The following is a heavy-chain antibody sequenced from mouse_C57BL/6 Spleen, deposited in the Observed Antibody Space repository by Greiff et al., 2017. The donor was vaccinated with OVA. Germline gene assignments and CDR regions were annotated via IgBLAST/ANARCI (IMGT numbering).Heavy chain of an antibody. V-gene: IGHV5-17*01. Sequence: EVMLVESGGGLVKPGGSLKLSCAASGFTFSDYGMHWVRQAPEKGLEWVAYISSGSSTIYYADTVKGRFTISRDNAKNTLFLQMTSLRSEDTAMYYCAKDYDEGYYAMGYWGKGTSVTVSS. CDR2: ISSGSSTI. J-gene: IGHJ4*01. CDR1: GFTFSDYG. CDR3: AKDYDEGYYAMGY. D-gene: IGHD2-4*01.